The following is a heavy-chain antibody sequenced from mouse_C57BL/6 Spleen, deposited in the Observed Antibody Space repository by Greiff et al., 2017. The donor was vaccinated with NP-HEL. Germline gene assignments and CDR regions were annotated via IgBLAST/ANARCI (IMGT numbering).Heavy chain of an antibody. CDR1: GYTFTSYW. J-gene: IGHJ2*01. Sequence: VQLQQPGAELVRPGSSVKLSCKASGYTFTSYWMHWVKQRPIQGLEWIGNIDPSDSETHYNQKFKDKATLTVDKSSSTAYMQLSSLTSEDSAVYYCAASYYGNYVDFDYWGQGTTLTVSS. CDR2: IDPSDSET. V-gene: IGHV1-52*01. CDR3: AASYYGNYVDFDY. D-gene: IGHD2-1*01.